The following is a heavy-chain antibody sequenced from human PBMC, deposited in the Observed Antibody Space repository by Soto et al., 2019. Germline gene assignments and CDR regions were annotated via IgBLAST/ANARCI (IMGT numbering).Heavy chain of an antibody. D-gene: IGHD3-3*01. Sequence: VASVKVSCKASGYSFKNYAVHWVRQAPGQRLEWMGFTNEGSGNTRFSQKFQGRISITRDTSASTVYLGLSSLTSEDTAIYYCARDDCSVSGVVTLDHWGPGTLVTVSS. J-gene: IGHJ4*02. V-gene: IGHV1-3*01. CDR1: GYSFKNYA. CDR2: TNEGSGNT. CDR3: ARDDCSVSGVVTLDH.